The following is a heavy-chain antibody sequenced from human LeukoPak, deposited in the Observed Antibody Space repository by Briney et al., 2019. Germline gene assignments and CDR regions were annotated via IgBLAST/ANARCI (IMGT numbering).Heavy chain of an antibody. CDR1: GSTFGSYS. J-gene: IGHJ5*02. V-gene: IGHV3-21*01. D-gene: IGHD5-18*01. CDR2: ISSGSSHK. Sequence: GGSLRLSCAASGSTFGSYSMNWVRQAPGKGLEWVSTISSGSSHKFYADSLKGRFTISRDNAKNSVYLEVNSLRAEDTAVYCCARSSIQLWVRSWFDPWGQGTLVTVSS. CDR3: ARSSIQLWVRSWFDP.